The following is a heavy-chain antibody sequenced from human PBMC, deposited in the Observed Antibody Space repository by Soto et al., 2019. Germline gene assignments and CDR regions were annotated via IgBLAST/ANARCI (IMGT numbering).Heavy chain of an antibody. J-gene: IGHJ4*02. CDR1: GFTFSSYA. D-gene: IGHD1-26*01. Sequence: EVQLLESGGGLVQPGGSLRLSCAASGFTFSSYAMSWVRQAPGKGLEWVSAISGSGGSTYYADSVKGRFTISRDNSKNALYLQMNSLRAEDTAVYYCAKHRAVGRSRLNSGSYLWIWGQGTLVTVSS. V-gene: IGHV3-23*01. CDR3: AKHRAVGRSRLNSGSYLWI. CDR2: ISGSGGST.